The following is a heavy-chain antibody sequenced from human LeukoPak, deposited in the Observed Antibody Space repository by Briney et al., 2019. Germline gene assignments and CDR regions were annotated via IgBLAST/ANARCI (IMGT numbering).Heavy chain of an antibody. CDR1: GYTFTSYY. Sequence: GASVKVSCKASGYTFTSYYMHWVRQAPGQGLEWMGIINPSGGSTSYAQKFQGRVTMTRDTSTSTVYMELSSLRSEDTAVYYRARDAGEMATMPPATYYFDYWGQGTLVTVSS. V-gene: IGHV1-46*01. CDR3: ARDAGEMATMPPATYYFDY. D-gene: IGHD5-24*01. J-gene: IGHJ4*02. CDR2: INPSGGST.